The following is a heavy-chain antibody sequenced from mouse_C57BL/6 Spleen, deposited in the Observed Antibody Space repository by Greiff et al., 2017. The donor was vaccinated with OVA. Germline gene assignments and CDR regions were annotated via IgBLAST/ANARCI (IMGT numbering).Heavy chain of an antibody. D-gene: IGHD1-1*01. CDR1: GYTFTSYW. J-gene: IGHJ2*01. Sequence: QVQLQQPGAELVKPGASVKLSCKASGYTFTSYWMHWVKQRPGQGLEWIGMIHPNSGSTNYNEKFKSKATLTVDKSSSTAYMQLSSLTSEDSAVYYCARREGITTVVDFDYWGQGTTLTVSS. CDR2: IHPNSGST. V-gene: IGHV1-64*01. CDR3: ARREGITTVVDFDY.